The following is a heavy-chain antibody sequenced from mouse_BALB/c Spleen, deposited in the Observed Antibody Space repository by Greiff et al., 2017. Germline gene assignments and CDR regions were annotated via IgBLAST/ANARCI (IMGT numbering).Heavy chain of an antibody. V-gene: IGHV5-9-4*01. Sequence: EVQLVESGGGLVQPGGSRKLSCAASGFTFSSYAMSWVRQSPEKRLEWVAEISSGGSYTYYPDTVTGRFTISRDNARNILYLQMSSLRSEDTAMYYCARGRGNFDYYGGYWGQGTTLTVSS. J-gene: IGHJ2*01. CDR3: ARGRGNFDYYGGY. CDR2: ISSGGSYT. D-gene: IGHD1-1*01. CDR1: GFTFSSYA.